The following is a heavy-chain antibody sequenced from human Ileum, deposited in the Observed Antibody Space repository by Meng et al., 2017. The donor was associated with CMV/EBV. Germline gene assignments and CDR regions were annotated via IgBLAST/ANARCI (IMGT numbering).Heavy chain of an antibody. CDR1: GFIFSDYY. V-gene: IGHV3-11*01. J-gene: IGHJ4*02. CDR2: ISGSGSYI. Sequence: GESLKISCAASGFIFSDYYMTWIRQAPGKGLEWVSYISGSGSYIQYADSVKGRFTISRDNAKNSLYLQMNSLRAEDTAVYYCARAPTGTTDYWGQGTRVTVSS. D-gene: IGHD1-1*01. CDR3: ARAPTGTTDY.